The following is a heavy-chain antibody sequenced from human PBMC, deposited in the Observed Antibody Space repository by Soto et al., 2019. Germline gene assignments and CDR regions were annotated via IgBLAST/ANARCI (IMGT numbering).Heavy chain of an antibody. J-gene: IGHJ6*04. V-gene: IGHV4-39*02. D-gene: IGHD3-3*01. CDR1: GCSISSSSYY. CDR2: IYYSGST. CDR3: ARDRGGGYDFWSGLDV. Sequence: PSETLSLTCTVSGCSISSSSYYWGRIRQPPGKGLEWIGSIYYSGSTYYNPSLKSRVTISVDTSKNQFSLKLSSVTAADTAVYYCARDRGGGYDFWSGLDVWGKGTTVTVSS.